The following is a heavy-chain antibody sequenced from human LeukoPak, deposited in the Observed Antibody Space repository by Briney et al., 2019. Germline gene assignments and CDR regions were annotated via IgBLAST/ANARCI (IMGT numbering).Heavy chain of an antibody. CDR1: GGSFSGYY. CDR2: INHSGST. D-gene: IGHD2-2*01. Sequence: PSETLSLTCAVYGGSFSGYYWSWLRQPPGKGLEWIGEINHSGSTNYNPSLKSRVTISVDTSKNQFSLKLSSVTAADTAVYYCARGPPIRAIPYYYYYMDVWGKGTTVTVSS. CDR3: ARGPPIRAIPYYYYYMDV. J-gene: IGHJ6*03. V-gene: IGHV4-34*01.